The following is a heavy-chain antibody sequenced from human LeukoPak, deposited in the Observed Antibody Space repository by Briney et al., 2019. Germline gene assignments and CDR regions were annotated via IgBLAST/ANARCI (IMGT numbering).Heavy chain of an antibody. J-gene: IGHJ5*02. CDR3: ARDPYYYDSSGYSFHP. Sequence: ASVKVSCKASGYTFTGYYMHWVRQAPGQGLEWMGLINPNSGGTNYAQKFQGRVTMTRDTSISTAHMELSRLRSDDTAMYYYARDPYYYDSSGYSFHPWGQGTLVTVSS. V-gene: IGHV1-2*06. D-gene: IGHD3-22*01. CDR1: GYTFTGYY. CDR2: INPNSGGT.